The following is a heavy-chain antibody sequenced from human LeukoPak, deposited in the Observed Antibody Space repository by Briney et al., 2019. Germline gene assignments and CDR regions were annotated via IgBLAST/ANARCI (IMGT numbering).Heavy chain of an antibody. Sequence: GESLKIPCKGAGYKFLNYFIGWVRQMAGEDREWRGSIYPGDSGTRYSPSFEGHVTISADESISIAYLQWSSLKASDTAVYYCVRSGLLYRTDWFDYWGEGSLVSVSS. CDR1: GYKFLNYF. J-gene: IGHJ4*02. CDR2: IYPGDSGT. V-gene: IGHV5-51*01. D-gene: IGHD1-26*01. CDR3: VRSGLLYRTDWFDY.